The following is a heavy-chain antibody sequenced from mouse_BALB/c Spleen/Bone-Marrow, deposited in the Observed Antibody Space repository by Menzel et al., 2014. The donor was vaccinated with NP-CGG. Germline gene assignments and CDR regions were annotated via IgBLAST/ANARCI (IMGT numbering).Heavy chain of an antibody. CDR2: ISSGSSTI. J-gene: IGHJ2*01. D-gene: IGHD4-1*01. Sequence: EVHLVESGGGLVQPGGSRKLSCAASGFTFSSFRMHWVRQAPEKGLEWVAYISSGSSTIFYADTVKGRFTVSRDNPKNTLFLQMTSLRSEDTAMYYCTRGGNWDDFDYWGQGTTLTVSS. CDR3: TRGGNWDDFDY. V-gene: IGHV5-17*02. CDR1: GFTFSSFR.